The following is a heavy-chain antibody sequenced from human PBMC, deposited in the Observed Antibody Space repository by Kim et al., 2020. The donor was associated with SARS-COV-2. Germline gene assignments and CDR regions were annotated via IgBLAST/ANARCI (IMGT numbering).Heavy chain of an antibody. CDR1: GFTFSSYA. V-gene: IGHV3-30*04. CDR2: ISYDGSNK. D-gene: IGHD3-9*01. CDR3: ARDILTGYRSYGMDV. Sequence: GGSLRLSCAASGFTFSSYAMHWVRQAPGKGLEWVAVISYDGSNKYYADSVKGRFTISRDNSKNTLYLQMNSLRAEDTAVYYCARDILTGYRSYGMDVWGQGTTVTVSS. J-gene: IGHJ6*02.